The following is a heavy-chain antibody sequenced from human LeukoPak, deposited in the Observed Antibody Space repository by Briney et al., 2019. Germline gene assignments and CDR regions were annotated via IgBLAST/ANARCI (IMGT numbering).Heavy chain of an antibody. D-gene: IGHD2-21*02. V-gene: IGHV5-10-1*01. CDR1: GYSFTSYW. CDR2: IDPSDSYT. CDR3: ARLRVTVNWFDP. Sequence: GESLKISCKGSGYSFTSYWITWVRQMPGKGLEWMGRIDPSDSYTNYSPSFQGHVTISADKSISTAYLQWSSLKASDTAMYYCARLRVTVNWFDPWGQGTLVTVSS. J-gene: IGHJ5*02.